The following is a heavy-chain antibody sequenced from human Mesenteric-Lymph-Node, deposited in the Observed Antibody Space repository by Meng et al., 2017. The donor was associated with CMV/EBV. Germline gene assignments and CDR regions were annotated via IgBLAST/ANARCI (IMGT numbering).Heavy chain of an antibody. CDR1: GGSISSGDFY. V-gene: IGHV4-30-4*01. J-gene: IGHJ4*02. D-gene: IGHD6-13*01. Sequence: CTVSGGSISSGDFYWTWISQPPGKGLEWIGYISFSGSTYYNPSLKSRVTISLDTSKNQFSLKLNSVTAADTAVYFCARVRSSSSRYFDYWGQGTLVTVSS. CDR3: ARVRSSSSRYFDY. CDR2: ISFSGST.